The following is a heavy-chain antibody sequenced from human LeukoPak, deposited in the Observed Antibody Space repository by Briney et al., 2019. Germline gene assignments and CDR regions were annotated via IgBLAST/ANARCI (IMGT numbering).Heavy chain of an antibody. CDR1: GGSFSGYY. V-gene: IGHV4-34*01. CDR2: INHSGST. Sequence: TSETLSLTCAVYGGSFSGYYWSWIRQPPGKRLEWIGEINHSGSTNYNPSLKSRVTISVDTSKNQFSLKLSSVTAADTAVYYCARGVYYDSSGYYEPIVAVPKRPYYFDYWGQGTLVTVSS. J-gene: IGHJ4*02. D-gene: IGHD3-22*01. CDR3: ARGVYYDSSGYYEPIVAVPKRPYYFDY.